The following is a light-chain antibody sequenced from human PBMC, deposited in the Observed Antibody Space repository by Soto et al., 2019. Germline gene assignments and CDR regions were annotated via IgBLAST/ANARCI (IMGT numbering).Light chain of an antibody. Sequence: EIVMTQSPATLSVSPGERATLSCRASQSVSSYLAWYQQKPGQAPRLVIFDASTRATGIPERFSGSGSGTHFTLTITSLEPEDFAVYYCQEYDGAPPVTFGLGTRLEIK. CDR1: QSVSSY. CDR2: DAS. V-gene: IGKV3D-15*01. CDR3: QEYDGAPPVT. J-gene: IGKJ5*01.